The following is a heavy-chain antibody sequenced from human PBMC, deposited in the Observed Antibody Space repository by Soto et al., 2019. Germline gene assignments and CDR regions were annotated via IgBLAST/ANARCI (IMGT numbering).Heavy chain of an antibody. CDR3: ARDGHGYDSSGYYYYYGMDV. Sequence: SETLYLTCTVSGGSISSGGYYWSWIRQHPGKGLEWIGYIYYSGSTYYNPSLKSRVTISVDTSKNQFSLKLSSVTAADTAVYYCARDGHGYDSSGYYYYYGMDVWGQGTTVTVSS. D-gene: IGHD3-22*01. CDR1: GGSISSGGYY. CDR2: IYYSGST. J-gene: IGHJ6*02. V-gene: IGHV4-31*03.